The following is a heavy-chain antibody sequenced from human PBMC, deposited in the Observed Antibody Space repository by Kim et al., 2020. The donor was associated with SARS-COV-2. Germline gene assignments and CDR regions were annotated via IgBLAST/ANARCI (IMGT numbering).Heavy chain of an antibody. CDR1: GGSISSYY. J-gene: IGHJ6*02. D-gene: IGHD3-10*01. V-gene: IGHV4-59*13. CDR2: IYYSGST. Sequence: SETLSLTCTVSGGSISSYYWSWIRQPPGPGLEWIGYIYYSGSTNYNPSLKSRVTISVDTSKNQFSLQLSSVTAADTAVYYCAGGLMVRGFVGDGMDVWGQGTTVTVSS. CDR3: AGGLMVRGFVGDGMDV.